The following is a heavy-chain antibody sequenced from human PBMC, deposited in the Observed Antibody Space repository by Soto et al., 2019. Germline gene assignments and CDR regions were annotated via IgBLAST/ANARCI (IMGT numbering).Heavy chain of an antibody. CDR2: INLNSGDT. CDR3: ARDLGGYDLYGPDT. J-gene: IGHJ5*02. Sequence: ASVKVSCKPSGDTFTDSSMHWVRQAPGQGLEWMGWINLNSGDTNYAEKFRGRVTMTRDTSIITAYMELTRLKSDDTAVYYCARDLGGYDLYGPDTWGQGTLVTVSS. CDR1: GDTFTDSS. V-gene: IGHV1-2*02. D-gene: IGHD5-12*01.